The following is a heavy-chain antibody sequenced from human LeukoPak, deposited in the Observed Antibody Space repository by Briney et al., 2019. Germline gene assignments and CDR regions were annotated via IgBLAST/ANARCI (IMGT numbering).Heavy chain of an antibody. D-gene: IGHD2-21*02. J-gene: IGHJ4*02. CDR2: VIPILGIA. V-gene: IGHV1-69*04. CDR3: ASREWLAYCGGDCYTIDY. CDR1: GGTFSSYA. Sequence: SVKVSCKASGGTFSSYAISWVRLAPGQGREWMGRVIPILGIANYAQKFQGRVSITADKSQSTAYMELSSLRSEDTAVYYCASREWLAYCGGDCYTIDYWGQGTLVTVSS.